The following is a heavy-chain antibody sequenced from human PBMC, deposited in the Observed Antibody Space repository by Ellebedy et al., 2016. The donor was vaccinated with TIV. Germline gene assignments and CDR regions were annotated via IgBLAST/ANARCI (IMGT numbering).Heavy chain of an antibody. Sequence: GGSLRLXXAASGFTFRNYGMHWVRQAPGKGLEWVAVVSYDGRNNFYADSVKGRFTVSRDNSKNTVYLQMNGLRVEGTDIYYCAKEKFDSGGYWGQGTLVTVSS. CDR2: VSYDGRNN. J-gene: IGHJ4*02. CDR1: GFTFRNYG. V-gene: IGHV3-30*18. D-gene: IGHD6-19*01. CDR3: AKEKFDSGGY.